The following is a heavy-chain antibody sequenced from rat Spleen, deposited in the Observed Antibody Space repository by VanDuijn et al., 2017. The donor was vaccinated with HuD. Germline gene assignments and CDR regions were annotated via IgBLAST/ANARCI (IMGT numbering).Heavy chain of an antibody. CDR2: IWGDGST. CDR3: ARGGELGDLDY. Sequence: QVQLKESGPGLVQPSQTLSLTCTVSGFSLISYGVNWVRQPPGKGLEWMGGIWGDGSTNYNSALKSRLSISWDTSKSQVYLKMNSLQTEDTAMYFCARGGELGDLDYWGQGVMVTVSS. D-gene: IGHD5-1*01. J-gene: IGHJ2*01. CDR1: GFSLISYG. V-gene: IGHV2-13*01.